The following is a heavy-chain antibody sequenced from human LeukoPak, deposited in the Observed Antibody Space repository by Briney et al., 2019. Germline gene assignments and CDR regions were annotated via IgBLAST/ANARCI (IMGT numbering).Heavy chain of an antibody. CDR2: ISSSSTYI. Sequence: GGPLRLSCAASGFTFSSYSMNWVRQAPGKGLEWVSSISSSSTYIYYADSVKGRFTISRDNAKNSLYLQMNSLRAEDTAVFYCARNTITGYYYGMDVWGQGTTVTVSS. D-gene: IGHD3-10*01. CDR1: GFTFSSYS. CDR3: ARNTITGYYYGMDV. V-gene: IGHV3-21*01. J-gene: IGHJ6*02.